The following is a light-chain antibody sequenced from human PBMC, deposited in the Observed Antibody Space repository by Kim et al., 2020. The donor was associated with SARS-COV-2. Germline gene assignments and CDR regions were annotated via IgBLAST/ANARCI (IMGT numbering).Light chain of an antibody. V-gene: IGKV1-39*01. CDR1: QTISSY. CDR3: QQSYSVPGT. CDR2: AAA. Sequence: DIQMTQSPSSLSASVGDRVTITCRASQTISSYLNWYQQKPGKAPKLLIYAAANLHRGVPSRFSGSGYGTDFTLTISSLQPEDFATYYCQQSYSVPGTFGGGTKLEI. J-gene: IGKJ4*01.